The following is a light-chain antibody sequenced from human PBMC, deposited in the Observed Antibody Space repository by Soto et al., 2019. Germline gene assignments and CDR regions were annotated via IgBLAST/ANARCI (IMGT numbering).Light chain of an antibody. J-gene: IGKJ2*01. CDR3: QQSYITPYT. Sequence: DIQMTQSPSSLSASVRDTVTITCRASQSISVHLNWYQQKPGEVPKLLIYAASNLHSGVPSRFSGSGSETDFALTISSLQPEDFATYYCQQSYITPYTSGQGTRLEIK. V-gene: IGKV1-39*01. CDR2: AAS. CDR1: QSISVH.